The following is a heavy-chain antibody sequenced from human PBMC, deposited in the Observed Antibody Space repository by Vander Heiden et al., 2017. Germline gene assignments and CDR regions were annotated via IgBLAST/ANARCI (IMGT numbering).Heavy chain of an antibody. Sequence: QVQLVQSGAEVKKPGSSVKVSCKASGCTFSSNALSWVPQDPGQGLEWMCGIIPSFGTASYAQQFQGRVTITADESTSTAYMELSSLRSEDTAVYYCARDPGYCSSTSCKRDYYYYGMDVWGQGTTVTVSS. V-gene: IGHV1-69*01. J-gene: IGHJ6*02. CDR3: ARDPGYCSSTSCKRDYYYYGMDV. CDR1: GCTFSSNA. D-gene: IGHD2-2*01. CDR2: IIPSFGTA.